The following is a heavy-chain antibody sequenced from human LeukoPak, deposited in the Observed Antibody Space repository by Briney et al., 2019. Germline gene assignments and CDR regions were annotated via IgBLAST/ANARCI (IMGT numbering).Heavy chain of an antibody. V-gene: IGHV3-48*03. D-gene: IGHD3-10*01. CDR1: GFTFSSHE. Sequence: GGSLRLSCAASGFTFSSHEMNWVRQAPGKGLGWISHITTSGSKTYYADSVKGRFTISRDNAKSSLYLQMNSLRAEDTAVYYCGRYLNYWGQGTLVTVSS. CDR2: ITTSGSKT. J-gene: IGHJ4*02. CDR3: GRYLNY.